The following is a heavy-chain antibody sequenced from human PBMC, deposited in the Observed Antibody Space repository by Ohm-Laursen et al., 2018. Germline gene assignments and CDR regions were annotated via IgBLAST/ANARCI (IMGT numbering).Heavy chain of an antibody. J-gene: IGHJ3*02. Sequence: SLRLYCAASGFSFSTYGMHWVRQAPGKGLEWVAFISYDGSKYCYADSVKGRFTISRDNSKNTLFLQMTNVRAEDTAVYYCAKESDAFDIWGQGTMLIVSS. CDR1: GFSFSTYG. CDR3: AKESDAFDI. CDR2: ISYDGSKY. V-gene: IGHV3-30*18.